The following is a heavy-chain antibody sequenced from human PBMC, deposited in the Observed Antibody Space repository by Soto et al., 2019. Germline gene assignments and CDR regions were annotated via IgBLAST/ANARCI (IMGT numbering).Heavy chain of an antibody. CDR2: ISSDGSEK. CDR3: ANSWTTLTTGFDL. V-gene: IGHV3-30*18. J-gene: IGHJ4*02. CDR1: GFTFSNYA. Sequence: PGESLKISCVASGFTFSNYAMHWVRQAPGKGLGWVAVISSDGSEKYYLDSVRDRFTISRDNSKNTLYLQMNNLRPEDTAMYYCANSWTTLTTGFDLWGQGALVTVSS. D-gene: IGHD4-17*01.